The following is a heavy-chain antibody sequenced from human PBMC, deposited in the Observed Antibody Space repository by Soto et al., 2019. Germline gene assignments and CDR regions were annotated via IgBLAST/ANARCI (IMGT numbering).Heavy chain of an antibody. Sequence: QVQLQESGPGLVKPSQTLSLTCTVSGGSISSGAYYWNWIRQPPGKGLEWLGSIYYSGSPYNSPALQSRVTISVGTSKNQFSLKLSSVTAADTAVYYCVRGDPGACSSTSCSDAFDLWGRGTMVAVSS. V-gene: IGHV4-30-4*01. J-gene: IGHJ3*01. CDR2: IYYSGSP. CDR3: VRGDPGACSSTSCSDAFDL. CDR1: GGSISSGAYY. D-gene: IGHD2-2*01.